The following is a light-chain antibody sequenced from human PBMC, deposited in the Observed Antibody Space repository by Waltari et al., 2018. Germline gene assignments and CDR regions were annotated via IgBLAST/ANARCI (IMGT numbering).Light chain of an antibody. J-gene: IGKJ2*01. Sequence: LAPRERATLSCRASQNIINYLAWYQQKPGQAPRLLIYDASNRATDIPARFSGSGSGTDFTLTINSLEPEDFAVYYCQKRDNWPPYTFGQGTRVEIK. CDR2: DAS. CDR3: QKRDNWPPYT. CDR1: QNIINY. V-gene: IGKV3-11*01.